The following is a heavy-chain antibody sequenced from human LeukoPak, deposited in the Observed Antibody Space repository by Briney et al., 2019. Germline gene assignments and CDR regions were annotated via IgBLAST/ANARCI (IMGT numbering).Heavy chain of an antibody. CDR2: INPNSGDT. CDR3: ARDRGYGDYSYNWFDP. V-gene: IGHV1-2*02. Sequence: ASVKVSCTASGYTFTDYYMHWVRQAPGQGLEWMGWINPNSGDTKYAQKFQGRVTMTRDTSISTAYMELSRLRSDDTAVYYCARDRGYGDYSYNWFDPWGQGTLVTVSS. D-gene: IGHD4-17*01. J-gene: IGHJ5*02. CDR1: GYTFTDYY.